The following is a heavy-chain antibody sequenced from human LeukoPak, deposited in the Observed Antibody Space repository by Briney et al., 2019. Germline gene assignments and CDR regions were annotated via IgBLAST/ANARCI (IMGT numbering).Heavy chain of an antibody. V-gene: IGHV3-7*03. J-gene: IGHJ5*02. Sequence: HSGGSLRLSCVASGFAFSDYWMNWVRQAPGKGPEWVAIIKPDGSFTNYVDAVKGRFTISRDNSKNTLYLQMNSLRAEDTAVYYCAKRPWLRIVAVPASVFDPWGQGTLVTVSS. CDR3: AKRPWLRIVAVPASVFDP. CDR2: IKPDGSFT. D-gene: IGHD2-2*01. CDR1: GFAFSDYW.